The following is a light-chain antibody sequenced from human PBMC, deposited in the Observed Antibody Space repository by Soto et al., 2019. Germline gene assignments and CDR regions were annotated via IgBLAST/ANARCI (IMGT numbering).Light chain of an antibody. CDR3: QQYGSSLIT. Sequence: EIGLTQSPATLSLSPGERSTLSFMASRSVSSYLAWYQQKPGQAPRLLIYDASNRATGIPARFSGSGSGTDFTLTISSPEPEDFAVYYCQQYGSSLITFGQGTRLEIK. V-gene: IGKV3-11*01. J-gene: IGKJ5*01. CDR1: RSVSSY. CDR2: DAS.